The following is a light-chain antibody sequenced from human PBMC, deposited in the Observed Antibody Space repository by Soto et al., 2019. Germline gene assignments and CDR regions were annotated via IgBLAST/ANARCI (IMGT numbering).Light chain of an antibody. J-gene: IGKJ3*01. V-gene: IGKV3-20*01. CDR3: QQYGSSPHT. CDR1: QSISNNH. CDR2: GTS. Sequence: EIVLTQSPGTLSLSPGERVTLSCRASQSISNNHLAWYQQKPGQAPRLLIHGTSNRATGIPDRFSGSGSGTDFTLTFSRLEPEDFAVYYCQQYGSSPHTFGPGTKVDIK.